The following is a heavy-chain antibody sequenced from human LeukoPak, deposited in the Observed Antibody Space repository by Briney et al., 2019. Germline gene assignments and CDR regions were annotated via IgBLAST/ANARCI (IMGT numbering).Heavy chain of an antibody. CDR1: GFTFSGNW. V-gene: IGHV3-7*01. CDR2: INPDGSQK. Sequence: GGSLTLSCEASGFTFSGNWMSWVRQAPGKGLEWVASINPDGSQKLYVDSVKGRFTISRDDTKGSLYLQMNSLGAEDTAMYYCAKLLGTATTYDSWGQGTRVTVSS. J-gene: IGHJ4*02. CDR3: AKLLGTATTYDS. D-gene: IGHD5-24*01.